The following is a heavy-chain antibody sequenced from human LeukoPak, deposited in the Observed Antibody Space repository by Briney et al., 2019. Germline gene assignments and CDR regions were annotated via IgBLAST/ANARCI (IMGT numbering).Heavy chain of an antibody. Sequence: SETLSLTCTVSGGSISSYYWSWIRQPPGKGLEWIGYIYYSGSTNYNPSLKSRVTISVDTSKNQFSLKLSSVTAADTAVYYCARDMGSGPDFFDYWGLGTLVTVSS. CDR1: GGSISSYY. CDR3: ARDMGSGPDFFDY. CDR2: IYYSGST. V-gene: IGHV4-59*01. J-gene: IGHJ4*02. D-gene: IGHD1-26*01.